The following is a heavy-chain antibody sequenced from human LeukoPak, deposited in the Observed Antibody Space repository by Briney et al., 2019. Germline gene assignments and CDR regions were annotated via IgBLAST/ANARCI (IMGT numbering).Heavy chain of an antibody. D-gene: IGHD5-18*01. J-gene: IGHJ4*02. V-gene: IGHV3-48*03. CDR2: ISYSGSNI. Sequence: GGSLRLSCAASGFTFSSYEMNWVRQAPGKGLEWVSYISYSGSNIYYADSVKGRFTISRDNAKNSLYLQMNSLRAEDTAVYYCAGVEHTAMAHDYWGQGTLVTVSS. CDR1: GFTFSSYE. CDR3: AGVEHTAMAHDY.